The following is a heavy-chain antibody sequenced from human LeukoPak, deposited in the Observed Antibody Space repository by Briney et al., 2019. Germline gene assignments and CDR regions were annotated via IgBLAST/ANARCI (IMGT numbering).Heavy chain of an antibody. Sequence: GGSLRLSCAASGFSFSSFTMNWVRQAPGRGLEWVSSIGTIVTNTFYADSVKGRFTISRDSAKNSLFLQMNSLRAEDTAVYYCVREGLPVSGLYYFDYWGRGALVTVSS. CDR3: VREGLPVSGLYYFDY. V-gene: IGHV3-21*01. J-gene: IGHJ4*02. D-gene: IGHD6-19*01. CDR1: GFSFSSFT. CDR2: IGTIVTNT.